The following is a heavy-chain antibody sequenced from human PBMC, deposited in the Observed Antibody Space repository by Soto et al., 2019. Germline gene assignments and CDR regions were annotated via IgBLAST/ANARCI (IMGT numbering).Heavy chain of an antibody. Sequence: GGSLRLSCAASGFTFSSYAMSWVRQAPGKGLEWVSAISGSGGSTYYADSVKGRLTISRDNSKNTLYLPMNSLRAEDTAVYYCAKDFGRRIAVAYYYYYYYMDVWGKGTTVTVSS. CDR1: GFTFSSYA. D-gene: IGHD6-19*01. J-gene: IGHJ6*03. CDR2: ISGSGGST. V-gene: IGHV3-23*01. CDR3: AKDFGRRIAVAYYYYYYYMDV.